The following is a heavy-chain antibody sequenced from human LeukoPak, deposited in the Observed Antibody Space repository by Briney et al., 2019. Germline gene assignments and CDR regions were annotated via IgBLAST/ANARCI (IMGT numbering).Heavy chain of an antibody. Sequence: ASVTVSCKASGHTFTNYYINGVGQAPGQGREGLGWINPDNGGTIYTQKFQGRVTMTTDTSISTAYMELSRLRSDDTAVYYCVRYQESFDYWGQGTLVTVSS. CDR3: VRYQESFDY. D-gene: IGHD1-26*01. CDR1: GHTFTNYY. CDR2: INPDNGGT. J-gene: IGHJ4*02. V-gene: IGHV1-2*02.